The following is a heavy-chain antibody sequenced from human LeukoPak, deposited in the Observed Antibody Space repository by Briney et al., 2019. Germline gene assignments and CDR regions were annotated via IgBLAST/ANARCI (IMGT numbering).Heavy chain of an antibody. CDR2: IYYSGST. J-gene: IGHJ4*02. D-gene: IGHD3-10*01. CDR1: GGSIRSDY. CDR3: ARQRYASGNSYFLDY. V-gene: IGHV4-59*08. Sequence: SETLSLTCTVSGGSIRSDYWSWIRQPPGKGLEWIGYIYYSGSTNYNPSLKSRVTISVDTSKNQFSLKLSSVTAADTAVYYCARQRYASGNSYFLDYWGQGTRVTVSS.